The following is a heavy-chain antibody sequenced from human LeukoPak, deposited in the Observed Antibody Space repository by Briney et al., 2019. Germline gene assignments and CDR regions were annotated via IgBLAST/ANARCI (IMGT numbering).Heavy chain of an antibody. D-gene: IGHD3-22*01. CDR1: GGSISSSSYY. CDR3: ARQNYYDSSGYYRFDY. J-gene: IGHJ4*02. CDR2: IYYSGST. Sequence: SETLSLTCTVPGGSISSSSYYWGWIRQPPGKGLEWIGSIYYSGSTYYNPSLKSRVTISVDTSKNQFSLKLSSVTAADTAVYYCARQNYYDSSGYYRFDYWGQGTLVTVSS. V-gene: IGHV4-39*07.